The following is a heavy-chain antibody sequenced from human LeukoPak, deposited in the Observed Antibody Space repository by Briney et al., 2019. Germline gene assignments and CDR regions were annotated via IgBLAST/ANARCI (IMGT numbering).Heavy chain of an antibody. J-gene: IGHJ4*02. CDR3: ASHYGSGFGY. Sequence: SETLSLTCTVSGGSISSYYWSWIRQPPGKGLEWIGNIYYSGTTNYNPSLKSRVTISVDTSKNHFSLKLTSVTAADTAVYYCASHYGSGFGYWGQGTLVTVSS. CDR2: IYYSGTT. D-gene: IGHD3-10*01. V-gene: IGHV4-59*08. CDR1: GGSISSYY.